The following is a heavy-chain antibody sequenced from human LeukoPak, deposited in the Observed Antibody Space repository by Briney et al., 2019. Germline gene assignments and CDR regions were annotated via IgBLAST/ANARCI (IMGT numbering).Heavy chain of an antibody. V-gene: IGHV4-4*02. CDR1: GGSVSSTNW. D-gene: IGHD6-25*01. CDR2: VHLAGRK. J-gene: IGHJ4*02. Sequence: SESLSLTCGVSGGSVSSTNWWTWIRQPPGKGLEWFGEVHLAGRKNFDPSLKSRLTMSVDLSENHLSLKLTSVTAADTAVYYCAREGGFYRSLDYSGQGTLVTV. CDR3: AREGGFYRSLDY.